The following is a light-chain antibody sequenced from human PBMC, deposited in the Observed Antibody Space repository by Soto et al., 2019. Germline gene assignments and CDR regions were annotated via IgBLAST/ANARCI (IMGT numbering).Light chain of an antibody. CDR3: SSYTSDSTGV. V-gene: IGLV2-14*01. Sequence: QSALTQPACVSGSPGQSITISCTGTSSDVGGYNYVCWYQQHPGKAPKLMIYDVSNRPSGVSNRFSGSKSGNTASLTISGLQAEDEADYYCSSYTSDSTGVFGGGTKVTVL. CDR2: DVS. CDR1: SSDVGGYNY. J-gene: IGLJ3*02.